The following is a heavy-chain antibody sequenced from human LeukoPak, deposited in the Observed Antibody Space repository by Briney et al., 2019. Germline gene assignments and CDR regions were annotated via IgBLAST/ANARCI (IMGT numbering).Heavy chain of an antibody. CDR3: ARLILSGAFEI. CDR2: ISSSSSYI. J-gene: IGHJ3*02. D-gene: IGHD2-15*01. CDR1: GFXFSSYS. V-gene: IGHV3-21*01. Sequence: GGSLRLSCAASGFXFSSYSINWVRQAPGKGLEWVSSISSSSSYIYYADSVKGRFTISRDNAKDSLYLQMNSLRAEDTAVYYCARLILSGAFEIWGQETMVTVSS.